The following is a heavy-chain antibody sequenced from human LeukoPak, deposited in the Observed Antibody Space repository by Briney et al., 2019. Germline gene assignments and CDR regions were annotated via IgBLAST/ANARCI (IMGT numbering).Heavy chain of an antibody. CDR3: ARGWYLEYYFDY. V-gene: IGHV3-21*04. CDR1: GFTFSSYS. CDR2: ISSSSSYI. J-gene: IGHJ4*02. D-gene: IGHD2-15*01. Sequence: GGSLRLSCAASGFTFSSYSMNWVRQAPGKGLEWVSSISSSSSYIYYADSVKGRFTISRDNAKNSLYLQMNSLRSEDTAVYYCARGWYLEYYFDYWGQGTLVTVSS.